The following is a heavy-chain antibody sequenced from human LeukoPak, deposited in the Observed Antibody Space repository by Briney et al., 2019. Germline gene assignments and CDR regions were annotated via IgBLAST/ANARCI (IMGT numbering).Heavy chain of an antibody. V-gene: IGHV3-20*04. CDR3: AKGRGSDYFDF. J-gene: IGHJ4*02. D-gene: IGHD3-10*01. CDR2: INWNGGST. Sequence: RTGGSLRLSCAASGFTFDDYGMSWVRQAPGKGLEWVSGINWNGGSTGYADSVKGRFTISRDNSKNTVYLQMNTLRAEDTAVYYCAKGRGSDYFDFWGQGILVTVPS. CDR1: GFTFDDYG.